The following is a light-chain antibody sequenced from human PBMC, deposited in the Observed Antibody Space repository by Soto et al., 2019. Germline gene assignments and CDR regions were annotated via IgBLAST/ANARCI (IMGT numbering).Light chain of an antibody. V-gene: IGKV3-15*01. CDR2: DAS. CDR1: QSVSSN. J-gene: IGKJ2*01. Sequence: EILMTQSPAALSVSPGERATLSCRASQSVSSNLAWYQQKPGQAPRLLIYDASTRATGIPASFSGSGSGTEFTLTISSLQSEDLAVYYCQQYNNWPYTFGQGTKLEIK. CDR3: QQYNNWPYT.